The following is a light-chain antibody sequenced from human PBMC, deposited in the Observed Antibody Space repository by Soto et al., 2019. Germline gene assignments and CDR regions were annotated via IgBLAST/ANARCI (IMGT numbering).Light chain of an antibody. V-gene: IGKV3-20*01. CDR1: QSVSNNY. J-gene: IGKJ1*01. Sequence: ELVLAQSPGTLSFFSGEKATLSCRASQSVSNNYLAWYQQKPGQAPRLLIYGASNRATGIPDRFSGSGSGTDFTLTISRLEPEDFAVYYCQQYGSSGTFGQGTKVDIK. CDR3: QQYGSSGT. CDR2: GAS.